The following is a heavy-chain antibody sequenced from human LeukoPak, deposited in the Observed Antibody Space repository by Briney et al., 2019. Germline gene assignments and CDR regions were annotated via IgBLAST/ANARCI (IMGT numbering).Heavy chain of an antibody. Sequence: PGGSLRLSCAASGFTVSSNYMSWVRQAPGKGLEWVSVIYSGGSTYYADSVKGRFTISRDNSKNTLYLQMDSLRAEDTAVYYCASAPPYYYDSSDYSAWGQGTLVTVSS. CDR3: ASAPPYYYDSSDYSA. D-gene: IGHD3-22*01. V-gene: IGHV3-53*01. CDR1: GFTVSSNY. CDR2: IYSGGST. J-gene: IGHJ5*02.